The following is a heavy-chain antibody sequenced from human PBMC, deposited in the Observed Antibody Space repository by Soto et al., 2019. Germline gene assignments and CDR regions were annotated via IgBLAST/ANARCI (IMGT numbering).Heavy chain of an antibody. CDR2: ISGSGGST. CDR1: GFTFSSYA. D-gene: IGHD2-15*01. Sequence: PGGSLRLSCAASGFTFSSYAMSWVRQAPGKGLEWVSAISGSGGSTYYADSVKGRFTISRDNSKNTMYLQMNSLRAEDTAVYYCAKDARAATGREWFDPWGQGTLVTVSS. J-gene: IGHJ5*02. V-gene: IGHV3-23*01. CDR3: AKDARAATGREWFDP.